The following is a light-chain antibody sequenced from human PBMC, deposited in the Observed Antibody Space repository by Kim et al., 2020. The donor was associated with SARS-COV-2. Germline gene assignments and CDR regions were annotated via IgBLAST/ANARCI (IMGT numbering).Light chain of an antibody. J-gene: IGLJ2*01. CDR1: SLRSYY. CDR3: NSRDSNDNVV. Sequence: VAWGQTVRITCQGDSLRSYYTTWYQQTPRHAPILVIYGKNNRPSGIPDLCSGSSSGNTASLTITGTHAGDDADYYCNSRDSNDNVVFGGGTQLTVL. CDR2: GKN. V-gene: IGLV3-19*01.